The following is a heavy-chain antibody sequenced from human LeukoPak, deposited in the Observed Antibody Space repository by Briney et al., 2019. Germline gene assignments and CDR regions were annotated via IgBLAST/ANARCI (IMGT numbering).Heavy chain of an antibody. V-gene: IGHV4-59*01. CDR3: ARVVYGDYAGDIYNWFDP. CDR1: GGSLSSYY. Sequence: SETLSLTCTVSGGSLSSYYWSWIRQPPGKGLEWIGYIYYSGSTNYNPSLKSRVTISVDTSKNQFSLKLSSVTAADTAVYYCARVVYGDYAGDIYNWFDPWGQGTQVTVSS. CDR2: IYYSGST. J-gene: IGHJ5*02. D-gene: IGHD4-17*01.